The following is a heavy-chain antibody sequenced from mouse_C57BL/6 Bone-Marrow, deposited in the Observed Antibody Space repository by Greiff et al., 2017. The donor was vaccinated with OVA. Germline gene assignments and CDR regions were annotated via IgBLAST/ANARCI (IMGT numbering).Heavy chain of an antibody. CDR1: GFNIKDYY. CDR3: TTELRSPYFDY. D-gene: IGHD3-2*02. CDR2: IDPEDGDT. J-gene: IGHJ2*01. V-gene: IGHV14-1*01. Sequence: EVQLQQSGAELVRPGASVKLSCTASGFNIKDYYMHWVKQRPEQGLEWIGRIDPEDGDTEYAPKFQGKATMTADTSSNTAYLQLSSLTSEDIAVYYCTTELRSPYFDYWGQGTTLTVSS.